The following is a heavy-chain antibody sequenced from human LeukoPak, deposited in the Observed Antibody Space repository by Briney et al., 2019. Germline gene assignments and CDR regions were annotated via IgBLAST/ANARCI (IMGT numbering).Heavy chain of an antibody. CDR2: ISAYNGNT. J-gene: IGHJ4*02. CDR3: ARDYHGSGSLTTFDY. D-gene: IGHD3-10*01. V-gene: IGHV1-18*01. CDR1: GYTFTSYG. Sequence: ASVKVSCKASGYTFTSYGISWVRQAPGQGLEWTGWISAYNGNTNYAQKLQGRVTMTTDTSTSTAYMELRSLRSDDTAVYYCARDYHGSGSLTTFDYWGQGTLVTVSS.